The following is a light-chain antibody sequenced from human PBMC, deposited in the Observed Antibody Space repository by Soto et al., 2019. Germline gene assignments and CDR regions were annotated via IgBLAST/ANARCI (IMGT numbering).Light chain of an antibody. Sequence: EIVLTQSPGTLSLSPGERVTLSCRASQSVRSSYLAWHQQKPGQAPRLLIYGASSRATGIPDRFSGSGSVTDFTLTIRSLEPEDVALYYCQQYGTSPQTFGHGTRLEIK. CDR3: QQYGTSPQT. V-gene: IGKV3-20*01. J-gene: IGKJ5*01. CDR1: QSVRSSY. CDR2: GAS.